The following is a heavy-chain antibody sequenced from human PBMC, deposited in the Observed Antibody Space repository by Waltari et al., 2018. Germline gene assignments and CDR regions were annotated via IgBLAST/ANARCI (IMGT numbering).Heavy chain of an antibody. CDR3: AREGLVVPAASNWFDP. CDR2: IIPILGIA. D-gene: IGHD2-2*01. Sequence: QVQLVQSGAEVKKPGSSVKVSCKASGGTFSSYAISWVRQAPGQGLGWMGGIIPILGIANYAQKFQGRVTITADKSTSTAYMELSSLRSEDTAVYYCAREGLVVPAASNWFDPWGQGTLVTVSS. J-gene: IGHJ5*02. CDR1: GGTFSSYA. V-gene: IGHV1-69*10.